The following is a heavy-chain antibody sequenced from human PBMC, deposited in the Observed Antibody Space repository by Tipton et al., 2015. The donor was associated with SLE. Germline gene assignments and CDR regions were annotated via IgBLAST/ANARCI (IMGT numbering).Heavy chain of an antibody. Sequence: SLRLSCAASGFTFSSYSMNWVRQAPGKGLEWVSSISSSSSYIYYADSVKDRFTISRDNAKNSLYLQMNSLRAEDTAVYYCARDLFVDTAMGIFDYWGQGTLVTVSS. CDR2: ISSSSSYI. J-gene: IGHJ4*02. V-gene: IGHV3-21*01. D-gene: IGHD5-18*01. CDR3: ARDLFVDTAMGIFDY. CDR1: GFTFSSYS.